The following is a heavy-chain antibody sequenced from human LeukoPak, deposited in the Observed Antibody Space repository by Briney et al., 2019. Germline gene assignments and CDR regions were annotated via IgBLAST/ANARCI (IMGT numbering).Heavy chain of an antibody. J-gene: IGHJ4*02. D-gene: IGHD3-10*01. V-gene: IGHV4-59*01. CDR3: ARVGSGSYYNLDY. Sequence: PSETLSPTCTVSGGSISNYYWGWIRQPPGKGLEWIAYIYYGGSTKYNPSLKSRVSISIDTSENQFSLRLSSVTAADTAVYYCARVGSGSYYNLDYWGQGTLVTVSS. CDR2: IYYGGST. CDR1: GGSISNYY.